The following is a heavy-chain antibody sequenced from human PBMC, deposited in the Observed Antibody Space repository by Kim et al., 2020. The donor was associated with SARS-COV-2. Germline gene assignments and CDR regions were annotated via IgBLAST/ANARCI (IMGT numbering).Heavy chain of an antibody. CDR3: ARENTPRGYCSGGSCYGGFDY. J-gene: IGHJ4*02. CDR1: GFTFSSYG. CDR2: IWYDGSNK. D-gene: IGHD2-15*01. Sequence: GGSLRLSCAASGFTFSSYGMHWVRQAPGKGLEWVAVIWYDGSNKYYADSVKGRFTISRDNSKNTLYLQMNSLRAEDTAVYYCARENTPRGYCSGGSCYGGFDYWGQGTLVTVSS. V-gene: IGHV3-33*01.